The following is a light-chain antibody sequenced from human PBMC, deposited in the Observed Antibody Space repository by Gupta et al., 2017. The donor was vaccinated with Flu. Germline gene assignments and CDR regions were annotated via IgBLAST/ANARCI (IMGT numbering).Light chain of an antibody. CDR2: STS. V-gene: IGKV1-17*01. J-gene: IGKJ2*01. CDR3: LQHNSYPFT. CDR1: QGIRNE. Sequence: DIQITQSPSSLSASLGDRVTITCRASQGIRNELGWYQQKPGKAPKRLIYSTSSLQSGVPSRFSGSGSGTEFTLTISSLQPEDSATYYCLQHNSYPFTFGQGTKLEIK.